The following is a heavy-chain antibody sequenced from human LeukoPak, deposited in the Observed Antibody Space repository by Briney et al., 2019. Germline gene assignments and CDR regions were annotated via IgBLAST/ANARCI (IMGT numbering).Heavy chain of an antibody. V-gene: IGHV3-23*01. CDR1: GFTFSAYA. CDR3: AKQTRYDTPPGGRGFDY. CDR2: ISGSGTLT. D-gene: IGHD3-22*01. Sequence: QAGGSLRLSCAAPGFTFSAYAMSWVRKAPGKGLEWVSAISGSGTLTYYADSVKGRFTISRDNSKNTLFLAMSSLRAEDTAIYYCAKQTRYDTPPGGRGFDYWGQGTPVTVSS. J-gene: IGHJ4*02.